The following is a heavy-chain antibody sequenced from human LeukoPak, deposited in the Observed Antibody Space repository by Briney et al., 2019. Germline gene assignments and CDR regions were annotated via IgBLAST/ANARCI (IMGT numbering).Heavy chain of an antibody. J-gene: IGHJ4*02. CDR1: GGSISSYY. D-gene: IGHD5-12*01. V-gene: IGHV4-59*08. CDR2: IYYSGST. Sequence: SETLSLTCAVSGGSISSYYWSWIRQPPGKGLEWIGYIYYSGSTNYNPSLKSRVTISVDTSKNQFSLKLSSVTAADTAVYYCASLRRGRRAPRLYYFDYWGQGTLVTVSS. CDR3: ASLRRGRRAPRLYYFDY.